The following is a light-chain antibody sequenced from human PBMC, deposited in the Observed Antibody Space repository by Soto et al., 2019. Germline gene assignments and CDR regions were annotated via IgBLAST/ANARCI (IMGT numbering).Light chain of an antibody. CDR3: SSYTSSSTPVV. CDR2: EVN. J-gene: IGLJ2*01. V-gene: IGLV2-14*01. CDR1: SSDVGGYNY. Sequence: QSVLTQRASVSGSPGQSITISCTGTSSDVGGYNYVSWYQQHPGKAPKLMIYEVNDRPSGVSNRFSGSKSGNTASLTISGLQAEDEADYYCSSYTSSSTPVVFGGGTKLTVL.